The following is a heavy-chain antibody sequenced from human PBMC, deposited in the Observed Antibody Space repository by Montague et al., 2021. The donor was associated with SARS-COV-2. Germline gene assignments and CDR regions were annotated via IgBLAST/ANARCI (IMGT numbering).Heavy chain of an antibody. Sequence: SETLSLTCAVHGASFSRYYWNWIRQPPGKGLEWIGEINHGGSAKYRPSLKSRLPISADTSKNQFSLKLTSVTAADTAVYYCAGLRDGVVPSPILGVGPYYSFYYMDVWGKGTTVTVSS. V-gene: IGHV4-34*01. CDR2: INHGGSA. CDR1: GASFSRYY. D-gene: IGHD3-3*01. CDR3: AGLRDGVVPSPILGVGPYYSFYYMDV. J-gene: IGHJ6*03.